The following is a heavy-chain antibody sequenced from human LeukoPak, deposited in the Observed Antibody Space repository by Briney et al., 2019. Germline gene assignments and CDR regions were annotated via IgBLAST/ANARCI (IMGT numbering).Heavy chain of an antibody. CDR2: IVVGSGNT. V-gene: IGHV1-58*01. D-gene: IGHD2-15*01. CDR1: GFTFTSSA. CDR3: AADSSLYCSGGSCYLGDAFDI. J-gene: IGHJ3*02. Sequence: SVKVSCKASGFTFTSSAVQWVRQARGQRLEWIGWIVVGSGNTNYAQKFQERVTITRDMSTSTAYMELSSLRSEDTAVYYCAADSSLYCSGGSCYLGDAFDIWGQGTMVTVSS.